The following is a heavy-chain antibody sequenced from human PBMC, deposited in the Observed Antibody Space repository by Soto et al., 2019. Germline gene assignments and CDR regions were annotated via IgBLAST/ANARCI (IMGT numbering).Heavy chain of an antibody. D-gene: IGHD6-6*01. CDR1: GFTFSSYG. CDR3: AKDRRAARPSVGAARLDF. J-gene: IGHJ4*02. V-gene: IGHV3-30*18. Sequence: QVQLVESGGGVVQPGRSLRLSCAASGFTFSSYGMHWVRQAPGKGLEWVAVISYDGSNKYYADSVKGRFTISRDNSKNTLYLQMNSQRAEDTAVYYCAKDRRAARPSVGAARLDFWGQGTLVTVSS. CDR2: ISYDGSNK.